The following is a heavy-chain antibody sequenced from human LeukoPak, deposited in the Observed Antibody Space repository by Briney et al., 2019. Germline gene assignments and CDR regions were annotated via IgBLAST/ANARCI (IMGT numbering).Heavy chain of an antibody. CDR2: INHSGST. J-gene: IGHJ6*03. CDR3: ARKGYSNDFGRPGQYYYCMDV. Sequence: SETLSLTCAVYGGSFSGYYWSWIRQPPGKGLEWIGEINHSGSTNYNPSLKSRVTISVDTSKNKFSLKLSSVTAADTAVYYCARKGYSNDFGRPGQYYYCMDVWGKGTTVTVSS. CDR1: GGSFSGYY. D-gene: IGHD4-11*01. V-gene: IGHV4-34*01.